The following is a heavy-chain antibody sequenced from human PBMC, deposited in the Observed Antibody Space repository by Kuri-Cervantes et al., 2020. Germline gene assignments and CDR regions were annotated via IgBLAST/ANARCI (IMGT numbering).Heavy chain of an antibody. CDR1: GFTFSSYA. J-gene: IGHJ5*02. CDR2: ISGSGGST. D-gene: IGHD6-19*01. CDR3: VRDLPIAVAAHWFDP. V-gene: IGHV3-23*01. Sequence: GGSLRLSCAASGFTFSSYAMSWVRQAPGKGLEWVSAISGSGGSTYYADSVKGRFTISRDNAKNSLYLQMNSLRAEDTAVYYCVRDLPIAVAAHWFDPWGQGTLVTVSS.